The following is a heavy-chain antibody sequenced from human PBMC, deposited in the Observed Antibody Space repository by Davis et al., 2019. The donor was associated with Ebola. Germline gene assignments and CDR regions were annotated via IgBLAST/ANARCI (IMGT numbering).Heavy chain of an antibody. J-gene: IGHJ5*01. CDR3: ARDRFGDYAIDS. Sequence: GESLKISCAASGFTFISYSMNWVRQAPGKGLEWISYISSSGDTMYYADSVKGRFTISRDNAKNALFLQMNSLRDEDTAIYYCARDRFGDYAIDSWGQGTLVTVSS. CDR1: GFTFISYS. CDR2: ISSSGDTM. V-gene: IGHV3-48*02. D-gene: IGHD4-17*01.